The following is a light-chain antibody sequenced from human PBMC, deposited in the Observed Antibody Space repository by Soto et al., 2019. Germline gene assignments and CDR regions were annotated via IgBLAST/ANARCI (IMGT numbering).Light chain of an antibody. CDR1: SSDVGAYNL. J-gene: IGLJ1*01. V-gene: IGLV2-14*03. CDR3: SAYAVSRTYV. CDR2: NVY. Sequence: QSVLTQPASVSGSPGQSITISCTGTSSDVGAYNLVSWHQQHPGKAPKLMIYNVYDRPSGISYRFSGSRSGNTASLTISGRQGEGEADYYCSAYAVSRTYVFGTGTKVTVL.